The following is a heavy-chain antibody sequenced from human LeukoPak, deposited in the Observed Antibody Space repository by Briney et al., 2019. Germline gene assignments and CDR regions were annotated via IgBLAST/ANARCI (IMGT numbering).Heavy chain of an antibody. D-gene: IGHD3-3*01. J-gene: IGHJ4*02. Sequence: ASVKVSCKASGYTFTSYGISWVRQAPGQGLEWMGWISAYNGNTNYAQKLQGRVTMTTDTSTSTAYMELRSLRSDDTAVYYCARARRFLEWLPSFDYWGQGTLVTVSS. CDR1: GYTFTSYG. V-gene: IGHV1-18*01. CDR3: ARARRFLEWLPSFDY. CDR2: ISAYNGNT.